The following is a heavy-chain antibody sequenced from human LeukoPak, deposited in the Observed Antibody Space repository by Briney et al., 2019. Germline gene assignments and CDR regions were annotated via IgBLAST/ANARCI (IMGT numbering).Heavy chain of an antibody. D-gene: IGHD3-22*01. CDR2: IYSGGST. CDR3: ARVGATDSSGYYKSYYYYGMDV. Sequence: GGSLRLSCAASGFTFSSTSMSWVRQAPGKGLEWVSVIYSGGSTYYADSVKGRFTISRDNSKNTLYLQMNSLRAEDTAVYYCARVGATDSSGYYKSYYYYGMDVWGQGTTVTVSS. J-gene: IGHJ6*02. CDR1: GFTFSSTS. V-gene: IGHV3-53*01.